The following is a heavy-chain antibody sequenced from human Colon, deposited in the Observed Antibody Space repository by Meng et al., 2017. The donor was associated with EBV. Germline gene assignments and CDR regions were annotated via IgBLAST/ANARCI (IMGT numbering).Heavy chain of an antibody. J-gene: IGHJ4*02. D-gene: IGHD3-3*01. CDR1: GGSFSNSY. V-gene: IGHV4-34*01. Sequence: QVQLKQWGAGLLKPSETLSITCADYGGSFSNSYWSWIRQPPGKRLEWIGEINESGRTKYNPSLKSRVTILMDTSKNQFSLRLSSVTAADTAVYYCRNAFCSAEAGCSDQWGQGTLVTVSS. CDR2: INESGRT. CDR3: RNAFCSAEAGCSDQ.